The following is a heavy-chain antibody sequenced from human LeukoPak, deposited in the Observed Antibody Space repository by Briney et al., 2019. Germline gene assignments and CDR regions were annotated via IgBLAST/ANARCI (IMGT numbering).Heavy chain of an antibody. D-gene: IGHD4-11*01. J-gene: IGHJ3*01. CDR2: IIPILGIA. Sequence: GASVKVSCKASGGTFSSYTISWVRQAPGQGLEWMGRIIPILGIANYAQKFQGRVTITADKSTSTAYMELSSSRPEDTAVYYSYSLPDPAAYSNAFDLWGQGTMVTVSS. V-gene: IGHV1-69*02. CDR3: YSLPDPAAYSNAFDL. CDR1: GGTFSSYT.